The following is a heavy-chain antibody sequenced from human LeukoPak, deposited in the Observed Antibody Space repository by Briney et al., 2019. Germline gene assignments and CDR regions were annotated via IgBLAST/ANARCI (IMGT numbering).Heavy chain of an antibody. CDR3: ARDIGGYSYGYSYDY. CDR1: GFALRSYT. V-gene: IGHV3-21*01. J-gene: IGHJ4*02. CDR2: ISSTSAYI. Sequence: AGGSLRLSCAASGFALRSYTVTWVRQAPGKGLEWVSSISSTSAYIYYAESVEGRFSISRDNVDNVVHLQMSSLTNEDTAVYFCARDIGGYSYGYSYDYWGQGTLVTVSS. D-gene: IGHD5-18*01.